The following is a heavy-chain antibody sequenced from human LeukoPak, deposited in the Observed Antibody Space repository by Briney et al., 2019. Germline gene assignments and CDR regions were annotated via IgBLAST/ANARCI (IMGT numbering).Heavy chain of an antibody. J-gene: IGHJ4*02. D-gene: IGHD6-13*01. CDR1: GGSISSRFHY. CDR3: VGLDIEAAGVLFDS. Sequence: SETVSLTCTVSGGSISSRFHYWGWIRQPPGKGLEWIGNIYHTGSTYNNPSLKSRVIISVDTSKNQFSLKLSSVTDADTAVYYCVGLDIEAAGVLFDSWGQGTLVTVSS. V-gene: IGHV4-39*01. CDR2: IYHTGST.